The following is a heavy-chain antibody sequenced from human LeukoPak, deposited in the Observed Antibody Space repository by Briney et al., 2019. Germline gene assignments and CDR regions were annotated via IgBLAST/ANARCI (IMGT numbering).Heavy chain of an antibody. J-gene: IGHJ3*02. CDR3: ANQEPSYNNDLSRVADAFDI. V-gene: IGHV3-23*01. Sequence: PGGSLRLSCAASGFPFSTYAMSWVRQAPGKGLEWVSSIRGSDGSTYYADSVKGRFAISRDNSKNTLYLQMNSLRAEDTAVYFCANQEPSYNNDLSRVADAFDIWGQGTMVSVSS. D-gene: IGHD3-10*01. CDR2: IRGSDGST. CDR1: GFPFSTYA.